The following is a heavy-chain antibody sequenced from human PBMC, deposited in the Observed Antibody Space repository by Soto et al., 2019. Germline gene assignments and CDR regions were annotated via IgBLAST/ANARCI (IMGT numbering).Heavy chain of an antibody. D-gene: IGHD6-19*01. CDR2: INPNSGGT. Sequence: ASVKVSCKASGYTFTGYYMHWVRQAPGQGLEWMGWINPNSGGTNYAQKFQGWVTMTRDTSISTAYMELSRLRSDDTAVYYCARAPPLYSSGWYTHYYGMDVWGQGTTVTVSS. V-gene: IGHV1-2*04. J-gene: IGHJ6*02. CDR1: GYTFTGYY. CDR3: ARAPPLYSSGWYTHYYGMDV.